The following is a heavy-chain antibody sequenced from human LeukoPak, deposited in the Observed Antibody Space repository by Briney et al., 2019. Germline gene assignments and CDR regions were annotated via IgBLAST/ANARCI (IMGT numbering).Heavy chain of an antibody. J-gene: IGHJ3*02. V-gene: IGHV1-69*05. D-gene: IGHD3-22*01. CDR3: ARTNSGYYFLDAFDI. CDR1: GGTFSSYA. CDR2: IIPIFGTA. Sequence: SVKVSCKASGGTFSSYAISWVRQAPGQGLEWMVGIIPIFGTANYAQKFQGRVTNTTDESTSTAYMELSSLRSEDTAVYYCARTNSGYYFLDAFDIWGQGTMVTVSS.